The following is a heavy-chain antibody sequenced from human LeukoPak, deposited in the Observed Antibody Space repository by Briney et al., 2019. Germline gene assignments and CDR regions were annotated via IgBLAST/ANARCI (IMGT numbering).Heavy chain of an antibody. Sequence: GASVKVSCKASGYTFTGYYMHWVRQAPGQGLEWMGWINPNSGGTNYAQKFQGRVTMTRDTSISTAYMELSRLRSEDTAVYYCARRNDYGDYLLDYWGQGTLVTVSS. D-gene: IGHD4-17*01. J-gene: IGHJ4*02. CDR2: INPNSGGT. CDR1: GYTFTGYY. CDR3: ARRNDYGDYLLDY. V-gene: IGHV1-2*02.